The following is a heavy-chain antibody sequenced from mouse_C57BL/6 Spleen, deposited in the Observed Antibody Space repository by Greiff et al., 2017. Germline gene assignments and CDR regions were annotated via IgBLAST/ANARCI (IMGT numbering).Heavy chain of an antibody. D-gene: IGHD1-1*01. V-gene: IGHV1-80*01. Sequence: QVHVKQSGAELVKPGASVKISCKASGYAFSSYWMNWVKQRPGKGLEWIGQIYPGDGDTNYNGKFKGKATLTADKSSSTAYMQLSSLTSEDSAVYFCARQGYGSPYWYFDVWGTGTTVTVSS. J-gene: IGHJ1*03. CDR3: ARQGYGSPYWYFDV. CDR1: GYAFSSYW. CDR2: IYPGDGDT.